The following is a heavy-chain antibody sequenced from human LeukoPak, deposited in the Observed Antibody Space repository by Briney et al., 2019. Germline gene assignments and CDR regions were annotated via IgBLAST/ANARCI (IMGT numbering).Heavy chain of an antibody. D-gene: IGHD3-10*01. V-gene: IGHV4-39*01. CDR1: GGSISSTSYY. J-gene: IGHJ4*02. CDR3: TRRGSWLHLHY. Sequence: SETLSLTCTVSGGSISSTSYYWGLIRQPPRKGLEWIGSTYYSGSTESTYYNPSLKSRVTISVDTSKHRFSLKLSAVTAADTAVYYCTRRGSWLHLHYWGQGTLVTVSS. CDR2: TYYSGSTEST.